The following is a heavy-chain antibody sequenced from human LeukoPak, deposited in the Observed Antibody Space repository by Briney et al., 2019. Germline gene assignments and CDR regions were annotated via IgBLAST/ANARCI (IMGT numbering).Heavy chain of an antibody. V-gene: IGHV3-48*04. CDR1: GFILSSYS. J-gene: IGHJ4*02. CDR3: ARAGSHWHYVY. D-gene: IGHD3-10*01. CDR2: ISSSSSTI. Sequence: GGSLRLSCAASGFILSSYSMNWVRQAPGKGLEWISYISSSSSTIYYADSVKGRFTISRDNAKNSLSLQMNNLRVEDTAVYYCARAGSHWHYVYWGQGTVVTVSS.